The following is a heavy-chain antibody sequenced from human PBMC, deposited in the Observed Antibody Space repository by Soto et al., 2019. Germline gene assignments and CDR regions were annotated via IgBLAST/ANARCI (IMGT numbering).Heavy chain of an antibody. Sequence: EVQLVESGGGLVQPGGSLRLSCAASGFTFSIYWMHWVRQAPGKGLVWVSRMNMDGSRTSYADFAKGRFTISRDDAKSTVYLQMSNLRAEDTAVYYCVRGDGDRYDGLGYLGRHWGQGTLVTFSS. J-gene: IGHJ4*02. CDR1: GFTFSIYW. CDR2: MNMDGSRT. D-gene: IGHD2-21*01. CDR3: VRGDGDRYDGLGYLGRH. V-gene: IGHV3-74*01.